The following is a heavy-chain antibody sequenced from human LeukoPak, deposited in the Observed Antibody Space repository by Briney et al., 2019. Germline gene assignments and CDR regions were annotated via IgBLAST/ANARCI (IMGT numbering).Heavy chain of an antibody. CDR3: AKDKIVTNNDNFDY. CDR1: GFPFSVCA. Sequence: GSLRLSCSASGFPFSVCAMSWVRQAPGKGLEWVSAISGSGGGTYYADSVKGRFTISRDNSKNTLYLQMDSLRAEDTAIYYCAKDKIVTNNDNFDYWGQGILVTVSS. D-gene: IGHD4-17*01. CDR2: ISGSGGGT. J-gene: IGHJ4*02. V-gene: IGHV3-23*01.